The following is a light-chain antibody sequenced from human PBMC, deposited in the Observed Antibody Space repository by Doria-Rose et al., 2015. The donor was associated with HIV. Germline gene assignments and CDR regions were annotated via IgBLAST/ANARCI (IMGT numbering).Light chain of an antibody. CDR1: QSFSSTY. CDR3: HQYGTSWT. Sequence: EIVLTQSPGTLSLSPGERATLSCRASQSFSSTYLAWYQQKPGQAPSLLIYDGSTMATGIPDRFSASGSGTDFTLTINRLEPEDFALYYCHQYGTSWTFGQGTKVGI. V-gene: IGKV3-20*01. J-gene: IGKJ1*01. CDR2: DGS.